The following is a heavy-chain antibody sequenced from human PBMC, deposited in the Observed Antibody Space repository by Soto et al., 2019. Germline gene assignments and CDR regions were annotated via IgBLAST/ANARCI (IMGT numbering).Heavy chain of an antibody. V-gene: IGHV4-31*03. J-gene: IGHJ5*02. Sequence: QVQLQESGPGLVKPSQTLSLTCTVSGGSISSGGYYWSWIRQHPGKGLEWIGYIYYSGSTYYNPFLKSRVTISVGTSKKQFSLKLSSVTAAETGVYYCARGHGSSGYYSTNWFDPWGQGTLVTVSS. CDR3: ARGHGSSGYYSTNWFDP. D-gene: IGHD3-22*01. CDR2: IYYSGST. CDR1: GGSISSGGYY.